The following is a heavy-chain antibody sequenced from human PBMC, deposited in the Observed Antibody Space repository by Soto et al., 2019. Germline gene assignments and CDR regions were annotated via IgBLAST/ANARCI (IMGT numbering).Heavy chain of an antibody. Sequence: SETLSLTCTVSGGSISSYYWSWIRQPAGKGLEWIGRVYSSGTTDYNPSLNSRATLSVETSKNQFSLKLSSVTAADTAVYYCARDIGSYAYGEGYWGQGIQVTVSS. D-gene: IGHD3-10*01. CDR2: VYSSGTT. V-gene: IGHV4-4*07. J-gene: IGHJ4*02. CDR1: GGSISSYY. CDR3: ARDIGSYAYGEGY.